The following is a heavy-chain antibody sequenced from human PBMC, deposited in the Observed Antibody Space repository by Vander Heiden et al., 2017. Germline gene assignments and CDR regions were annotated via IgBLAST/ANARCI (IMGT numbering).Heavy chain of an antibody. V-gene: IGHV1-8*01. D-gene: IGHD3-10*01. CDR2: KNPNSGNT. J-gene: IGHJ6*02. Sequence: QVQLVQSGPEVKKPGASVNFSCQASGYTFTSYAINCGRQATGSGLEWMRWKNPNSGNTGYAQKFQGRVTMTRSTSVSTAYMELSSLRCEETAVYYCARGSALLWYGELFRKGYYYGMDVWGQGTTVTVSS. CDR3: ARGSALLWYGELFRKGYYYGMDV. CDR1: GYTFTSYA.